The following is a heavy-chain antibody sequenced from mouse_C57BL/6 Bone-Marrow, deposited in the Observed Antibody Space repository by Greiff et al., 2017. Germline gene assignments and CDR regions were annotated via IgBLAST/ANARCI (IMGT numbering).Heavy chain of an antibody. D-gene: IGHD4-1*01. CDR1: GYTFTSYG. Sequence: LVESGAELARPGASVKLSCKASGYTFTSYGISWVKQRTGQGLEWIGEIYPRSGNTYYNEKFKGKATLTADKSSSKAYMELRSLTSEDSAVYFCARWANWENYWGQGTTLTVSS. CDR2: IYPRSGNT. CDR3: ARWANWENY. J-gene: IGHJ2*01. V-gene: IGHV1-81*01.